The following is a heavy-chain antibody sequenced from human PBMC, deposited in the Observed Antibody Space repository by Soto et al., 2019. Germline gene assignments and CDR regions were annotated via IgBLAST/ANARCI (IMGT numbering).Heavy chain of an antibody. J-gene: IGHJ4*02. V-gene: IGHV3-30*18. D-gene: IGHD1-26*01. CDR3: VKQAGPGRCDKVGGGGHFDH. Sequence: QVKLVESGGGVVQPGTSLRLSCDASGFTFDNYGMHWVRQAPGKGLEWVIVISFDGRNTDYADSVKGRFTSSRDNSKNAVCLQRTSLRAEDTAVYSGVKQAGPGRCDKVGGGGHFDHWGQGALVTVSS. CDR2: ISFDGRNT. CDR1: GFTFDNYG.